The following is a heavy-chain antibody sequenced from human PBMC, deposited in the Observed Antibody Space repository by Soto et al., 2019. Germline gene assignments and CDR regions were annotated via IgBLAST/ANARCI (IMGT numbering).Heavy chain of an antibody. D-gene: IGHD3-10*01. Sequence: SETLSLTCAVSGASFSDYYWSWIRQPPGKGLEWIGEINHSGSTNYNPSLKSRVTISVDTSKNQFPLKLSSVTAADTAVYYCARDGARPAKLDYWGQGTLVTVSS. V-gene: IGHV4-34*01. CDR2: INHSGST. CDR1: GASFSDYY. CDR3: ARDGARPAKLDY. J-gene: IGHJ4*02.